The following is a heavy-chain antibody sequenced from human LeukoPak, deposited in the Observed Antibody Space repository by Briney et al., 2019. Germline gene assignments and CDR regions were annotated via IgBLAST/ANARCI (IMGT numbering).Heavy chain of an antibody. J-gene: IGHJ6*02. CDR2: FSGCGAST. CDR1: GLTFSTYA. V-gene: IGHV3-23*01. CDR3: AKFSPTPLLNCYHYGRVV. Sequence: GGSLRLSCAACGLTFSTYAMSWVRQAPGTGLEWVSCFSGCGASTYYADSVKGRFTISRDNSKNTLYLQMNSLRAEDTAVYYCAKFSPTPLLNCYHYGRVVWGQGTTVTVSS.